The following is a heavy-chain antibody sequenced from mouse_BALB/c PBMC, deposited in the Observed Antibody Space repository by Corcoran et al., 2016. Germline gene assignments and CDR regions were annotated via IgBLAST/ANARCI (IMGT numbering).Heavy chain of an antibody. Sequence: EVQMQQSGAELVKPGASVKLTCTAYGFNIKDTYMHWVKQRPEQGLEWIGRIDPANGNTKYDPKFQGKATITAETSSNPAYLQLSSLTSEDTAVYYCANWDWYFDVWGAGTTGTVSS. CDR3: ANWDWYFDV. D-gene: IGHD4-1*01. CDR1: GFNIKDTY. V-gene: IGHV14-3*02. J-gene: IGHJ1*01. CDR2: IDPANGNT.